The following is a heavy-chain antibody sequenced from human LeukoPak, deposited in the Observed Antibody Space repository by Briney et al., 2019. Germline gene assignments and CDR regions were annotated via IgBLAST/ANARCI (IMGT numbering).Heavy chain of an antibody. V-gene: IGHV4-61*02. D-gene: IGHD6-19*01. Sequence: PSQTLSLTCTVSGGSISSGSYYWSWIRQPAGKGLEWIGRIYTSGSTNYNPSLKSRVTISVDTSKNQFSLKLSFVTAADTAVYYCARMGAYSSGWYGGFDYWGQGTLVTVSS. J-gene: IGHJ4*02. CDR1: GGSISSGSYY. CDR3: ARMGAYSSGWYGGFDY. CDR2: IYTSGST.